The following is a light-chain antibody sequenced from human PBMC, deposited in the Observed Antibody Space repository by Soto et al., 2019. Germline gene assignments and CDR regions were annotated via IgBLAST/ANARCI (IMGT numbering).Light chain of an antibody. CDR1: QSVSDR. J-gene: IGKJ4*01. Sequence: EIVLTQSPATLSLSPGERATLSCRASQSVSDRLAWYQQKPGQAPRLLIFDASNRATGIPRRFSGSGSGTDFTLTISSPEPDDFATYYCQQRNFRPEVTFGGGTKVE. V-gene: IGKV3-11*01. CDR3: QQRNFRPEVT. CDR2: DAS.